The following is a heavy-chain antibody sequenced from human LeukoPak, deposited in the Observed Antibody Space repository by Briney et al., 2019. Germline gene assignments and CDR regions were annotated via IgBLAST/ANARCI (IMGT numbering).Heavy chain of an antibody. CDR3: ARRRGYSSTTPFDY. D-gene: IGHD6-13*01. CDR2: ISYDGSNK. Sequence: GRSLRLSCAASGFTFSSYAMHWVRQAPGKGLEWVAVISYDGSNKYYADSAKGRFTISRDNSKNTLYLQMNSLRAEDTAVYYCARRRGYSSTTPFDYWGQGTLVTVSS. CDR1: GFTFSSYA. V-gene: IGHV3-30-3*01. J-gene: IGHJ4*02.